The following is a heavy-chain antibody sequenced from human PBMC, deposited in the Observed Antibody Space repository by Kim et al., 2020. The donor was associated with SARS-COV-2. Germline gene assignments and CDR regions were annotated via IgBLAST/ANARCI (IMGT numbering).Heavy chain of an antibody. CDR1: GFTFGDYF. D-gene: IGHD2-8*02. V-gene: IGHV3-11*01. CDR2: IGKTEHQI. J-gene: IGHJ6*02. CDR3: ARDMGGVYGHYYGMDV. Sequence: GGSLRLSCAASGFTFGDYFMSWIRQAPGKGLEWVSYIGKTEHQIFYADSVKGRFTISRDNAKNTLFLQMNNLRVEDTAVFYCARDMGGVYGHYYGMDVWGQGTTVTVSS.